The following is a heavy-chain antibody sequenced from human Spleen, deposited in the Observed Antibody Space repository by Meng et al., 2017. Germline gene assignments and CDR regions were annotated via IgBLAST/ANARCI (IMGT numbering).Heavy chain of an antibody. CDR2: INHSGST. J-gene: IGHJ4*02. D-gene: IGHD4-11*01. V-gene: IGHV4-34*01. CDR3: ARGPTTMAHDFDY. CDR1: GGSFSDYY. Sequence: QGQIKQGGQGLLKPSETLSLPCVVSGGSFSDYYWSWIRQPPGKGLEWIGEINHSGSTNYNPSLESRATISVDTSQNNLSLKLSSVTAADSAVYYCARGPTTMAHDFDYWGQGTLVTVSS.